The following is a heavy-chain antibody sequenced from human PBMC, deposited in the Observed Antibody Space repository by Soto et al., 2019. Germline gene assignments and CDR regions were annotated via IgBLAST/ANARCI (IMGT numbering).Heavy chain of an antibody. CDR3: ARQDLTNSSGWYPYYYGMDV. CDR1: GYSFTSYW. CDR2: IDPSDSYT. J-gene: IGHJ6*02. V-gene: IGHV5-10-1*01. D-gene: IGHD6-19*01. Sequence: GEALNLSCKGSGYSFTSYWISWVRQMPGKGLGWMGRIDPSDSYTNYSPSFQGHVTISADKSISTAYLQWSSLKASDTAMYYCARQDLTNSSGWYPYYYGMDVWGQGTTVTVSS.